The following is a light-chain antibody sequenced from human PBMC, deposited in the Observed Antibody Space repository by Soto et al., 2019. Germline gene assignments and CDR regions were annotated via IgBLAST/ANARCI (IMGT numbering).Light chain of an antibody. CDR1: QSISIW. CDR2: KAS. CDR3: QQYNSYLT. Sequence: DIQMTQSPSTLSASVGDRVTITSRASQSISIWLAWYQQKPGKAPKLLIYKASGLESGVPSRFSGSGSGTEFTLTISSLQPDDFATYYCQQYNSYLTFGGGTKVDIK. J-gene: IGKJ4*01. V-gene: IGKV1-5*03.